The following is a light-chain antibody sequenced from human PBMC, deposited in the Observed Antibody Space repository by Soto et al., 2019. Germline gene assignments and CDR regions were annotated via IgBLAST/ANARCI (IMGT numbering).Light chain of an antibody. CDR1: QSVSSN. CDR2: GAS. Sequence: EILMTQSPATLSVSPGERATLSCRASQSVSSNLAWYQQKPGQAPRLLIYGASSRATGITARFSGSGSGTEFTLTISSLQPEDFAVYYCQQYNNWPPYTCGQGTKLEIK. V-gene: IGKV3-15*01. J-gene: IGKJ2*01. CDR3: QQYNNWPPYT.